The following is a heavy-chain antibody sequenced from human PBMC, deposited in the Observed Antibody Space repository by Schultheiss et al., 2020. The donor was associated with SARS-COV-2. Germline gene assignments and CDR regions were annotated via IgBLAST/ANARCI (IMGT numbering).Heavy chain of an antibody. D-gene: IGHD3-10*01. CDR1: GYTFTGYY. J-gene: IGHJ6*02. Sequence: ASVKVSCKASGYTFTGYYMHWVRQAPGQGFEWMGWINPNSGGTNYAQRFQGRVTMTTDTSSSTAYLELRSLRPDDTAVYYCARDSGRQLGVWGQGTKVTVSS. CDR3: ARDSGRQLGV. V-gene: IGHV1-2*02. CDR2: INPNSGGT.